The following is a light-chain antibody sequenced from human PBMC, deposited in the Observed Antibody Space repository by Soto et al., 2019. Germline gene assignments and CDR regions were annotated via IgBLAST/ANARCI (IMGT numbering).Light chain of an antibody. J-gene: IGKJ5*01. Sequence: DIQMTQSPSTLSASVGDRVTITCRASQNIHNWLAWYQQKPGKAPNLPIYGASTLQTGVPSTFSGSGSGTEFTLTISSLQPDDFATYYCQQYNSYSITFGQGTRLEIK. CDR2: GAS. V-gene: IGKV1-5*01. CDR1: QNIHNW. CDR3: QQYNSYSIT.